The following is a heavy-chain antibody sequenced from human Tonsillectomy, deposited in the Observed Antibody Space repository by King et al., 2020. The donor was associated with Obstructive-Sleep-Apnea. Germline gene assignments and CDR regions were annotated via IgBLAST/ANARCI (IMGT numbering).Heavy chain of an antibody. CDR2: IYYGGST. CDR1: GGSISSSSHY. CDR3: ARIPYKYGSGSYYKGFDY. J-gene: IGHJ4*02. V-gene: IGHV4-39*07. Sequence: QLQESGPGLLKPSETLSLTCTVSGGSISSSSHYWGWVRQPPGKGLEWIGKIYYGGSTYYHPSLKIRVTIPVDTSKNQFSLNVSSVTAADTAVYYCARIPYKYGSGSYYKGFDYWGQGTLVTVSS. D-gene: IGHD3-10*01.